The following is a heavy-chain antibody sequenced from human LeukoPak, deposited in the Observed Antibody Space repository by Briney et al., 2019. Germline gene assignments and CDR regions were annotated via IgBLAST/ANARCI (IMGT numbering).Heavy chain of an antibody. CDR3: ARDRVRGVSFFAH. V-gene: IGHV3-30*01. J-gene: IGHJ4*02. Sequence: GGSLRLSCEASGFTFSTYAMHWVRQAPGKGLEWVSEISYDGSNEYYADSVKGRFTISRGKSKNTLYLQMNSLTAEDSAVYYCARDRVRGVSFFAHWGQGTLVTVSS. D-gene: IGHD2-2*01. CDR1: GFTFSTYA. CDR2: ISYDGSNE.